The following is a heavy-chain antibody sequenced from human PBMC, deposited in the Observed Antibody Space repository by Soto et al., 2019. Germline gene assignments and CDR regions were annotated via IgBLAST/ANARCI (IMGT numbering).Heavy chain of an antibody. Sequence: SETLSLTCTVSGGSISSSDYYWSWIRQPPGKGLEWIGYIYYSGSTYYNPSLKSRVTISVDTSKNQFSLKLSSVTAADTAVYYCARERRGGYWFDPWGQGTLVTVSS. CDR2: IYYSGST. CDR1: GGSISSSDYY. J-gene: IGHJ5*02. CDR3: ARERRGGYWFDP. V-gene: IGHV4-30-4*01.